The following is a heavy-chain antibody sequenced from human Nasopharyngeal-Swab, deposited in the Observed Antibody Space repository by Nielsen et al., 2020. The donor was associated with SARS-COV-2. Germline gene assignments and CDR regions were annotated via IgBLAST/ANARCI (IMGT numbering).Heavy chain of an antibody. CDR2: IAYDGSNK. CDR3: AKSDSSGYVFDD. CDR1: GFTFSSSG. Sequence: GESLKISCAASGFTFSSSGMHWVRQAPGKGLEWVAVIAYDGSNKYYADSVKGRFTISRDNSKNTLYLQMNSLRAEDTAVYYCAKSDSSGYVFDDWGQGTLVTVSS. D-gene: IGHD3-22*01. J-gene: IGHJ4*02. V-gene: IGHV3-30*18.